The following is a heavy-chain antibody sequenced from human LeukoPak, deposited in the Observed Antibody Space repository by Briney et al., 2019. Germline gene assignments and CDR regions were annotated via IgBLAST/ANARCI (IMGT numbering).Heavy chain of an antibody. V-gene: IGHV1-24*01. CDR1: GYTLTELS. D-gene: IGHD3-22*01. CDR3: ARDSDPGIVVVIRGFSN. Sequence: ASVKVSCKVSGYTLTELSMHWVRQAPGKGLEWMGGFDPEDGETIYAQKLQGRVTMTTDTSTSTAYMELSRLRSDDTAVYYCARDSDPGIVVVIRGFSNWGQGTLVTVSS. J-gene: IGHJ4*02. CDR2: FDPEDGET.